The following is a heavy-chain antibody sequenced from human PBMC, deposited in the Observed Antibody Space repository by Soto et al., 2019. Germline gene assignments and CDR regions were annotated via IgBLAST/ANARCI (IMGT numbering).Heavy chain of an antibody. CDR2: IYYSGST. D-gene: IGHD5-18*01. CDR1: GGSVSSGSYY. Sequence: SETLSLTCTVSGGSVSSGSYYWSWIRQPPGKGLEWIGYIYYSGSTNYNPSLKSRVTISVDTSKNQFSLKLSSVTAADTAVYYCARAAGMVALDYWGQGTLVTVSS. V-gene: IGHV4-61*01. CDR3: ARAAGMVALDY. J-gene: IGHJ4*02.